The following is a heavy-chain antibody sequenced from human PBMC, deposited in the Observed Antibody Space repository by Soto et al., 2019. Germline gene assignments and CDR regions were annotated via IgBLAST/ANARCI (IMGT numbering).Heavy chain of an antibody. CDR2: IYWDDDK. CDR3: AHSEESSSSSNWFDP. D-gene: IGHD6-13*01. J-gene: IGHJ5*02. CDR1: GFSLSTSGVG. Sequence: QITLKESGPTLVKPTQTLTLTCTFSGFSLSTSGVGVGWIRQPPGKALEWLALIYWDDDKRYSPSLKSRLTITKDTSKSQVVLTMPNMDPVDTATYYCAHSEESSSSSNWFDPWGQGTLVTVSS. V-gene: IGHV2-5*02.